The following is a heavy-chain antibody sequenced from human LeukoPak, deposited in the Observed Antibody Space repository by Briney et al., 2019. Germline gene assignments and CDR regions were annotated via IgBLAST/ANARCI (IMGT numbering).Heavy chain of an antibody. D-gene: IGHD3-22*01. CDR2: IYYSGNS. Sequence: TPETLSLTCTVSGGSISTYYWSWVRQPPGKGLEWIGYIYYSGNSNYNPSLKSRVTISVDTSKNQFSLKLSSVTAADTAVYYCAGLGASGNGYLSWFDPWGQGTLVTVSS. V-gene: IGHV4-59*01. J-gene: IGHJ5*02. CDR3: AGLGASGNGYLSWFDP. CDR1: GGSISTYY.